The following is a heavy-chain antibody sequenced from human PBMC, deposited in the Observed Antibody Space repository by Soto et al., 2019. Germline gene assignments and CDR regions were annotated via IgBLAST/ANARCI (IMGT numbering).Heavy chain of an antibody. CDR1: GFTFSNYI. Sequence: EVQLLESVGGLVKPGGSLRLSCAASGFTFSNYIINWVRQPPGQGLEWVASISGSSTYVYYADSLKGRIAISRDNAKNSLSLELNTLRVEDTAVYYCSRGGGYYYGSGTDAFDVWGQGTLVTVSS. V-gene: IGHV3-21*01. D-gene: IGHD3-10*01. J-gene: IGHJ3*01. CDR2: ISGSSTYV. CDR3: SRGGGYYYGSGTDAFDV.